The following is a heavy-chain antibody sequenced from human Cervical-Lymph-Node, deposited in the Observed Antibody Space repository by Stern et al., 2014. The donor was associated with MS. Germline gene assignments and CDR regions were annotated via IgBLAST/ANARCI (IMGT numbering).Heavy chain of an antibody. CDR2: IYWDDDK. D-gene: IGHD6-19*01. J-gene: IGHJ4*02. Sequence: QITLKESGPTLVKPTQTLTLTCTFSGFSLSTSGVGVGWIRQPPGKALEWLALIYWDDDKRYSPSLKSRLTIPKDTSKNQVVLTMTNMDPVDTATYYCARKEQWLGTFDYWGQGTLVTVSS. V-gene: IGHV2-5*02. CDR3: ARKEQWLGTFDY. CDR1: GFSLSTSGVG.